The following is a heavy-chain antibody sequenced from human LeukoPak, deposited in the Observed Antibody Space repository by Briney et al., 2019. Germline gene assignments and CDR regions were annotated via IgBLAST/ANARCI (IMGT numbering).Heavy chain of an antibody. V-gene: IGHV1-24*01. CDR3: ATDLFGMGWFDP. D-gene: IGHD3-10*01. Sequence: ASVKVSCKVSGYTLTELSMHWVRQAPGKGLEWMGGFDPEDGETIYAQKFQGRVTMTEDTSTDTAYMELSSLRSEDTAVYYFATDLFGMGWFDPWGQGTLVTVSS. J-gene: IGHJ5*02. CDR1: GYTLTELS. CDR2: FDPEDGET.